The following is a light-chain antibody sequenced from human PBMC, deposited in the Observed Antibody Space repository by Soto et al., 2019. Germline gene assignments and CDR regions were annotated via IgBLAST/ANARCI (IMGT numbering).Light chain of an antibody. Sequence: QSALTQPASVSGSPGQSIAISCTGSSSDIGAYNYVFWYQQHPGKAPKLMIYDVNNRPSGVSDRVSGSKSGNTASLTISGLQAEDEADYYCSSYTRESTYVLGTGTTLTVL. CDR3: SSYTRESTYV. CDR1: SSDIGAYNY. CDR2: DVN. V-gene: IGLV2-14*03. J-gene: IGLJ1*01.